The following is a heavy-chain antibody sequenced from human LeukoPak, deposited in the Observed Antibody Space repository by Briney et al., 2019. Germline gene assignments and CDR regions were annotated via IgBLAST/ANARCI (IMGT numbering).Heavy chain of an antibody. CDR3: ARDVRGAARLYPTSFQH. CDR2: IYYSGST. Sequence: PSETLSLTCTVSGGSISSGGYYWSWIRQHPGKGLEWIGYIYYSGSTYYNPSLKSRVTISVDTSKNQFSLKLSSVTAAGTAVYYCARDVRGAARLYPTSFQHWGQGTLVTVSS. V-gene: IGHV4-31*03. D-gene: IGHD3-10*02. CDR1: GGSISSGGYY. J-gene: IGHJ1*01.